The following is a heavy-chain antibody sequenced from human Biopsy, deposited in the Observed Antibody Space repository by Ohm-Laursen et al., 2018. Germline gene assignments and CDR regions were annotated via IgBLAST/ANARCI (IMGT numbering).Heavy chain of an antibody. D-gene: IGHD3-22*01. J-gene: IGHJ5*02. CDR2: INHSGST. CDR3: ARDYDTSGYYYVS. V-gene: IGHV4-34*01. CDR1: GESFSGYY. Sequence: SDTLSLTCAVYGESFSGYYWTWIRQPPGKGLEWIGEINHSGSTDYNPSLKSRVNISVDTSKNQFSLKLNSVTAADTAVYYCARDYDTSGYYYVSWGQGTLVTVSS.